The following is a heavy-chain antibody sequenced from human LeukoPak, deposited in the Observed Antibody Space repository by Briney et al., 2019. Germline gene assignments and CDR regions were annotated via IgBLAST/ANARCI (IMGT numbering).Heavy chain of an antibody. CDR1: GYSFTNYW. V-gene: IGHV5-10-1*01. Sequence: GESLKISCKGSGYSFTNYWISWVRQMPGKGLEWMGRIDPSDSYTNYSPSFQGHVTISADKSISTAYVQWSSLKASDTAMYYCARRAVGATDYFDYWGQGTLVTVSS. J-gene: IGHJ4*02. CDR2: IDPSDSYT. CDR3: ARRAVGATDYFDY. D-gene: IGHD1-26*01.